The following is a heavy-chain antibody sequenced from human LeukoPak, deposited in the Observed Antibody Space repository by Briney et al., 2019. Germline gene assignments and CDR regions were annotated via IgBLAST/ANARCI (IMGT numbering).Heavy chain of an antibody. Sequence: SETLSLTCTVSGGSISSYYWSWIRQPPGKGLGWIGYIYYSGSTNYNPSLKSRVTISVDTSKNQFSLKLSSVTAADTAVYYCAREMATMRYGMDVWGQGTTVTVSS. J-gene: IGHJ6*02. CDR1: GGSISSYY. CDR2: IYYSGST. V-gene: IGHV4-59*01. CDR3: AREMATMRYGMDV. D-gene: IGHD5-24*01.